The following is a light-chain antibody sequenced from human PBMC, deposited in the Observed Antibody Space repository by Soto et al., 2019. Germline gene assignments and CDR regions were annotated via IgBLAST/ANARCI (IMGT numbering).Light chain of an antibody. CDR1: QSVSSN. J-gene: IGKJ5*01. CDR3: QQRSNWQVT. Sequence: VMTQSPATLPVSPGERATLSCRASQSVSSNLAWYQQKPGPAPRLLIYDASNRATGIPARFSGSGSGTDFTLTISRLEPEDCAVDDGQQRSNWQVTFGQGTRLEIK. CDR2: DAS. V-gene: IGKV3D-11*03.